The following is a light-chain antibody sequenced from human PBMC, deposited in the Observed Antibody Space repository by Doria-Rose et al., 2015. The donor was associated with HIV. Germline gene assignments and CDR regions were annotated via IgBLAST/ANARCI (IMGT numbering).Light chain of an antibody. Sequence: TQSPGTLSLSPGERATLSCRASQRVKSSYLAWYQQKPGQAPRLLIYDASTRATCIPDRFSGSRSGTDFTLTISRLEPEDVAVYYWQQYGTSRGTFGQGTRLEIK. J-gene: IGKJ5*01. CDR1: QRVKSSY. V-gene: IGKV3-20*01. CDR3: QQYGTSRGT. CDR2: DAS.